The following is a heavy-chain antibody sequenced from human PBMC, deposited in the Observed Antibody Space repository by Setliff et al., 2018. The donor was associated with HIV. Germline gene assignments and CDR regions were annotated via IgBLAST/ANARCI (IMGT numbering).Heavy chain of an antibody. Sequence: PGESLKISCAASGFTFSSYAMHWVRQAPGKGLEWVAVISYDGSNKYYADSVEGRLTISRDNSKNTLYLQMNSLRAEDTAVYCCARSKGHLYYDDDTGYVLRAFDIWGQGTMVTVSS. V-gene: IGHV3-30*04. CDR3: ARSKGHLYYDDDTGYVLRAFDI. J-gene: IGHJ3*02. D-gene: IGHD3-22*01. CDR2: ISYDGSNK. CDR1: GFTFSSYA.